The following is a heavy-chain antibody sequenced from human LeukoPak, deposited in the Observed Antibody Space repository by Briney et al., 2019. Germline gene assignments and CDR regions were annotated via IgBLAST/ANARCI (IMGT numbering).Heavy chain of an antibody. CDR3: ARLSIAAERIDP. D-gene: IGHD6-6*01. J-gene: IGHJ5*02. CDR1: GGSISSSSYY. V-gene: IGHV4-39*01. CDR2: IYYSGST. Sequence: SETLSLTCTVSGGSISSSSYYWGWIRQPPGKGLEWIGSIYYSGSTYYNPSLKSRVTISVDTSKNQFSLKLSSVTAAGTAVYYCARLSIAAERIDPWGQGTLVTVSS.